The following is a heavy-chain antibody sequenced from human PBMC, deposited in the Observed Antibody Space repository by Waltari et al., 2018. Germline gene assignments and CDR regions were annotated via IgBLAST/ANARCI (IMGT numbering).Heavy chain of an antibody. J-gene: IGHJ4*02. CDR1: GGSFSGYY. Sequence: VQLQQWGAGLLKPSETLSLTCAAYGGSFSGYYWSWIRQPPGKGLEWIGEINHSGSTNYNPSLKSRVTISVDTSKNQFSLKLSSVTAADTAVYYCARGDGPSDGSSWPYFDYWGQGTLVTVSS. CDR3: ARGDGPSDGSSWPYFDY. CDR2: INHSGST. V-gene: IGHV4-34*01. D-gene: IGHD6-13*01.